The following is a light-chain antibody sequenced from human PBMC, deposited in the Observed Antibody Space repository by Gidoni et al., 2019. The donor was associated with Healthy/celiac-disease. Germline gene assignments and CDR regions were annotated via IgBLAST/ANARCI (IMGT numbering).Light chain of an antibody. CDR1: QDISNY. J-gene: IGKJ2*01. CDR3: QQYDNLPYT. CDR2: DAS. Sequence: DIQMTQSPSSLSASVGDRVTITFQASQDISNYLNWYQQKPGKAPKLLIYDASHLETGVPSRFSGSGSGTDFTFTISRLQPEDIATYYCQQYDNLPYTFGQGTKLEIK. V-gene: IGKV1-33*01.